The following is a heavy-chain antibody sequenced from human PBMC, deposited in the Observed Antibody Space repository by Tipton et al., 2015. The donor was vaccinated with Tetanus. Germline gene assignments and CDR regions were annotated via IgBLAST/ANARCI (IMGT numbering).Heavy chain of an antibody. CDR2: VTHDETT. J-gene: IGHJ5*01. CDR3: ARQYVQQSMPGPTYNWFDS. V-gene: IGHV4-34*01. Sequence: LRLSCTVYGGSVSGYYWTWIRQPPGKGLEWIGEVTHDETTNFNSSLKSRASIALDTSKNQFSLKLTSVTAADTAVYFCARQYVQQSMPGPTYNWFDSWGQGTLVTVSS. CDR1: GGSVSGYY. D-gene: IGHD2-2*01.